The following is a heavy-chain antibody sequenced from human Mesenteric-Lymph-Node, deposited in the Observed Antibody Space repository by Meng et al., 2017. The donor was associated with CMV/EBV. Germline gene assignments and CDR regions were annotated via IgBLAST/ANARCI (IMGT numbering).Heavy chain of an antibody. D-gene: IGHD1-26*01. CDR2: ISGYNGDT. CDR1: GYSFTTYA. J-gene: IGHJ5*02. V-gene: IGHV1-18*01. Sequence: ASVKVSCKSSGYSFTTYAVTWVRQAPGQGLEWMGWISGYNGDTRYAGKFQGRVTMTTDTSTSTAYMELRSLRSDDTAVYYCARVRAMGANWFDPWGQGTLVTVSS. CDR3: ARVRAMGANWFDP.